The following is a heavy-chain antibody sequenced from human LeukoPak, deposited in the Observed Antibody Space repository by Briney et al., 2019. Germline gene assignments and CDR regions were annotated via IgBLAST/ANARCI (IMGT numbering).Heavy chain of an antibody. CDR2: INHSGST. D-gene: IGHD3-9*01. CDR1: GGSFSGYY. J-gene: IGHJ5*02. Sequence: PSETLSLTCAVYGGSFSGYYWSWIRQPPGKGLEWIGEINHSGSTNYNPSLKSRVTISVDTSKNQFSLKLSSVTAADTAVYYCARGLRRRYFDWLLSFWFDPWGQGTLVTVSS. CDR3: ARGLRRRYFDWLLSFWFDP. V-gene: IGHV4-34*01.